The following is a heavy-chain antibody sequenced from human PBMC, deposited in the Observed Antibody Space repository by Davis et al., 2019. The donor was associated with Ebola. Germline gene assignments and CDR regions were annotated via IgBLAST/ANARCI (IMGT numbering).Heavy chain of an antibody. CDR1: GFTFENYG. Sequence: GESLKISCAASGFTFENYGMGWVRQAPGKGLECIAGISWNGDITRYADSVKGRFTISRDNAKNSLYLQMNSLRAEDTALYYCAGRVYDSRGNYYFAYWAREPWSPSP. CDR2: ISWNGDIT. CDR3: AGRVYDSRGNYYFAY. J-gene: IGHJ4*02. D-gene: IGHD3-22*01. V-gene: IGHV3-20*04.